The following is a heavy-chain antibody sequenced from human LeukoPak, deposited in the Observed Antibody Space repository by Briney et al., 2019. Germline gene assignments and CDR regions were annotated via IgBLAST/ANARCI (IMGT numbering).Heavy chain of an antibody. Sequence: GASVKVSCKTSGYTFTGYYMHWVRQAPGQGLEWMGWINPNSGGTNSAQRFQGRVTMTRDMSTSTVYMELSSLRSEDTAVYYCARRGPTVTSEYYFDYWGQGTLVTVSS. CDR2: INPNSGGT. V-gene: IGHV1-2*02. CDR1: GYTFTGYY. D-gene: IGHD4-17*01. CDR3: ARRGPTVTSEYYFDY. J-gene: IGHJ4*02.